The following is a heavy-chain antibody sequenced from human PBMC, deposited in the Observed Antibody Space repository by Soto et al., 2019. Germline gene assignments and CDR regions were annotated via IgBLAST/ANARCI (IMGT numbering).Heavy chain of an antibody. V-gene: IGHV3-30*18. Sequence: PGGSLRLSCAASGFTFSSYGMHWVRQAPGKGLEWVAVISYDGSNKYYADSVKGRFTISRDNSKNTLYLQMNSLRAEDTAVYYCAKDRGKYSGSPAAFDIWGQGTMVTVSS. J-gene: IGHJ3*02. D-gene: IGHD1-26*01. CDR3: AKDRGKYSGSPAAFDI. CDR2: ISYDGSNK. CDR1: GFTFSSYG.